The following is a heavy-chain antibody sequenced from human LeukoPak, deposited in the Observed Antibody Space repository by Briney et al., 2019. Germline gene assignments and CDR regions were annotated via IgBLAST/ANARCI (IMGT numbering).Heavy chain of an antibody. CDR2: IYYSGST. Sequence: SETLSLTCTVSGGSVSSGSYYWSWIRQPPGKGLEWIGYIYYSGSTNYNPSLKSRVTISVDTSKNQFSLKLSSVTAADTAVYYGARSAAAGYYYGMDVWGKGTTVTVSS. CDR3: ARSAAAGYYYGMDV. CDR1: GGSVSSGSYY. J-gene: IGHJ6*04. V-gene: IGHV4-61*01. D-gene: IGHD6-13*01.